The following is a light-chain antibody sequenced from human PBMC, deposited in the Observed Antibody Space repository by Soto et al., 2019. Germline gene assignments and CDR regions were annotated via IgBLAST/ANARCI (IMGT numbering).Light chain of an antibody. J-gene: IGKJ1*01. CDR1: QRVRRD. V-gene: IGKV3-15*01. CDR3: QQYNNWPRT. Sequence: EPVMTQSPATLSVSQGERATLSCRASQRVRRDIAWYQQRPGQAPRVLIYGASTRATGFPARFSGSGSGTEFTLTISSLQSEDFAIYYCQQYNNWPRTFGQGTNVE. CDR2: GAS.